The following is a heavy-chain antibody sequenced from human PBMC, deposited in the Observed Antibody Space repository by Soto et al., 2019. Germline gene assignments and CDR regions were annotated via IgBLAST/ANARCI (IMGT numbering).Heavy chain of an antibody. CDR1: GGSISSSNYY. Sequence: QLQLQESGPGLVKPSETLSLTCTVSGGSISSSNYYWGWIRQPPGKGLEWIGSIYYSGSTSYNSSLKSRVTLSVDTSNNQFSLRLSSVTAADTAVYYCASPTLGAFDIWGQGTMVTVSS. CDR2: IYYSGST. V-gene: IGHV4-39*01. CDR3: ASPTLGAFDI. D-gene: IGHD3-16*01. J-gene: IGHJ3*02.